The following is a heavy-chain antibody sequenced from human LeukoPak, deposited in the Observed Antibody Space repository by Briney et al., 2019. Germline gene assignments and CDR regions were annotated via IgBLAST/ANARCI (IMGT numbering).Heavy chain of an antibody. D-gene: IGHD3-22*01. V-gene: IGHV3-21*01. Sequence: GGSLRLSCAASGFTVSSNYMSWVRQAPGEGLEWVSSISSSSSYIYYADSVKGRFTISRDNAKNSLYLQMNSLRAEDTAVYYCARATYYYDSSGPGAFDIWGQGTMVTVSS. CDR3: ARATYYYDSSGPGAFDI. CDR2: ISSSSSYI. J-gene: IGHJ3*02. CDR1: GFTVSSNY.